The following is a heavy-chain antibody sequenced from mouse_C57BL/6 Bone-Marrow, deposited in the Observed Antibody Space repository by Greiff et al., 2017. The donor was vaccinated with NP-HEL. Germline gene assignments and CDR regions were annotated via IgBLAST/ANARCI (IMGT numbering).Heavy chain of an antibody. J-gene: IGHJ1*03. Sequence: EVKLEESGGGLVQPGGSMKLSCVASGFTFSNYGMNWVRQSPEKGLEWVAQIRLKSDNYATQYAESVKGRFTISRDDSKSSVYLQMNNLRTEDTGIYYCTDLTGTRYFDVWGTGTTVTVSS. CDR1: GFTFSNYG. CDR2: IRLKSDNYAT. D-gene: IGHD4-1*01. CDR3: TDLTGTRYFDV. V-gene: IGHV6-3*01.